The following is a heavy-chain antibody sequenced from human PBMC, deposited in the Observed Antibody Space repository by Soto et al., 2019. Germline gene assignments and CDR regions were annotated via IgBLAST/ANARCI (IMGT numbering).Heavy chain of an antibody. V-gene: IGHV1-69*01. Sequence: QVQLVQSGAEVKKPGSSVKVSCKASGVTFSNSAINWVRQAPGQGLEWMGGIIPTFGPATYAQKFQGRVTITADQSTSTVYMDVNSVRSEDTGVYYCDCHIDFSTFAYWGQGTLVTISS. CDR2: IIPTFGPA. J-gene: IGHJ4*02. CDR1: GVTFSNSA. CDR3: DCHIDFSTFAY. D-gene: IGHD3-9*01.